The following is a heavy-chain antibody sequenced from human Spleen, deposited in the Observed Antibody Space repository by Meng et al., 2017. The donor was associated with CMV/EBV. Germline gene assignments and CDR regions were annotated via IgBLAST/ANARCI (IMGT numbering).Heavy chain of an antibody. CDR3: AKLAIVVVPAAPGGDY. J-gene: IGHJ4*02. CDR1: GFTFSSYA. Sequence: GESLKISCAASGFTFSSYAMSWVRQAPGKGLEWVSAISGSGGSTYYADSVKGRFTISRDNSKNTLYLQMNSLRAEDTAVYYCAKLAIVVVPAAPGGDYWGQGTLVTVSS. V-gene: IGHV3-23*01. D-gene: IGHD2-2*03. CDR2: ISGSGGST.